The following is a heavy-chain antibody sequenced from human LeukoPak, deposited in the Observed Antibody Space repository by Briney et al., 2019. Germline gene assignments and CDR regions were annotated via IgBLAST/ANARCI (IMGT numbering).Heavy chain of an antibody. D-gene: IGHD5-24*01. CDR2: IIGTGDST. CDR1: GYTFRNHG. V-gene: IGHV3-23*01. Sequence: GGSLSLSCAASGYTFRNHGLSWVRQAPGKGLEGVSGIIGTGDSTFYAAPVKGRFTISRDNSRNTLYLHMTSLRVDDTAVYYCASLYNDYGDYWGQGALVTVSS. CDR3: ASLYNDYGDY. J-gene: IGHJ4*02.